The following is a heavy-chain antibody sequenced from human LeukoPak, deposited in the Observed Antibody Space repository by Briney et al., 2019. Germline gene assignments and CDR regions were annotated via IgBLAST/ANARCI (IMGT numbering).Heavy chain of an antibody. CDR1: GFTFSSYG. CDR2: ISYDGSNK. CDR3: ANTRSYSSGWYMDV. D-gene: IGHD6-19*01. Sequence: GGSLRLSCAASGFTFSSYGMHWVRQAPGKGLEWVAVISYDGSNKYYADSVKGRFTISRDNSKNTLYLQMNSLRAEDTAVYYCANTRSYSSGWYMDVWGRGTTVTVSS. J-gene: IGHJ6*03. V-gene: IGHV3-30*18.